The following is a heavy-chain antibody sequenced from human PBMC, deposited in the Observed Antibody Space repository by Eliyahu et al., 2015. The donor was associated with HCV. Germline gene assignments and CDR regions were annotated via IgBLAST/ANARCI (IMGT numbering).Heavy chain of an antibody. CDR2: IYYSGST. V-gene: IGHV4-39*01. D-gene: IGHD3-10*01. CDR3: ARQITLVRGVVMAAFDI. CDR1: GGSISSSSYY. Sequence: QLQLQESGPGLVKPSETLSLTCTVSGGSISSSSYYWGWIRQPPGKGLEWIGSIYYSGSTHYNPSLKSRVTISVDTSKNQFSLKLSSVTAADTAVYYCARQITLVRGVVMAAFDIWGQGTMVTVSS. J-gene: IGHJ3*02.